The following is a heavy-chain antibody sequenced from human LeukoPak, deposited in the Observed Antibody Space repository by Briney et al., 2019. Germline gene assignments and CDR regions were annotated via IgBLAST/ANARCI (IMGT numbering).Heavy chain of an antibody. Sequence: SETLSLTCTVSGGSISSGDYYWSWIRQPPGKGLEWIGYIYYSGSTYYNPSLKSRVTISVDTSKNQFSLKPSSVTAVDTAVYYCARDLVYDFWSGYIDYWGQGTLVTVSS. V-gene: IGHV4-30-4*08. CDR2: IYYSGST. D-gene: IGHD3-3*01. CDR1: GGSISSGDYY. J-gene: IGHJ4*02. CDR3: ARDLVYDFWSGYIDY.